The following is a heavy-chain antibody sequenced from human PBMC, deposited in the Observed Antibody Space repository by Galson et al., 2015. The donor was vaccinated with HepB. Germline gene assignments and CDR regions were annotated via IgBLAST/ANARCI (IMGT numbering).Heavy chain of an antibody. D-gene: IGHD6-6*01. V-gene: IGHV1-2*04. J-gene: IGHJ3*02. CDR2: INPNSGGT. CDR1: GYTFTGYY. Sequence: SVKVSCKASGYTFTGYYMHWVRQAPGQGLEWMGWINPNSGGTNYAQKFQGWVTMTRDTSISTAYMELSRLRSDDTAVYYCARGPAARLLSRAFDIWGQGTMVTVSS. CDR3: ARGPAARLLSRAFDI.